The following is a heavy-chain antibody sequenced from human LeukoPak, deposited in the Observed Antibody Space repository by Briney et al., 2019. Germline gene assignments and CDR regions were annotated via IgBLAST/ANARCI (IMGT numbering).Heavy chain of an antibody. CDR3: ARASTVAGTEGHFDY. J-gene: IGHJ4*02. Sequence: SKTLSLTCAVYGGSFSGYYWSWIRQPPGKGLEWIGEINHSGSTNYNPSLKSRVTISVDTSKNQFSLKLSSVTAADTAVYYCARASTVAGTEGHFDYWGQGTLVTVSS. D-gene: IGHD6-19*01. V-gene: IGHV4-34*09. CDR2: INHSGST. CDR1: GGSFSGYY.